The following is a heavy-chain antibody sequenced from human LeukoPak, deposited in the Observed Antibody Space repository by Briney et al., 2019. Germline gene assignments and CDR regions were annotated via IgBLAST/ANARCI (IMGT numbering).Heavy chain of an antibody. J-gene: IGHJ4*02. D-gene: IGHD3-22*01. CDR2: INHNGNVN. V-gene: IGHV3-7*03. Sequence: GGSLRLSCVVSGITFSNAWMNWARQAPGKGLEWVASINHNGNVNYYVDSVKGRFTISRDNSKNTLYLQMNSLRAEDTAVYYCAKDLTNYYDSSGYYPEVYWGQGTLVTVSS. CDR1: GITFSNAW. CDR3: AKDLTNYYDSSGYYPEVY.